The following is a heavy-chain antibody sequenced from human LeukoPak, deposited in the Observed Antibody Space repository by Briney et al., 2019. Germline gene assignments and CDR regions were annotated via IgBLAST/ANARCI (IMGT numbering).Heavy chain of an antibody. D-gene: IGHD6-19*01. V-gene: IGHV1-8*01. CDR1: GYTFTSYD. CDR3: ARDGGIAVAGTKTRYFDL. J-gene: IGHJ2*01. CDR2: MNPNSGNT. Sequence: ASVKVSCKTSGYTFTSYDINWVRQAPGQGLEWMGWMNPNSGNTGYAQKFQGRVTITADESTSTAYMELSSLRSEDTAVYYCARDGGIAVAGTKTRYFDLWGRGTLVTVSS.